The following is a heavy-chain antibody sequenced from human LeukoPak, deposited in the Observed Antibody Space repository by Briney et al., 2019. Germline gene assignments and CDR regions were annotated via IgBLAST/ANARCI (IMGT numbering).Heavy chain of an antibody. CDR1: GFSLSSYA. CDR3: GRPTKYWLVRGNGVDV. V-gene: IGHV3-23*01. J-gene: IGHJ6*02. CDR2: IDAGGGDT. D-gene: IGHD6-19*01. Sequence: ASLRLSCAASGFSLSSYAMTWVRQAPGKGLEWVSSIDAGGGDTYHSDSVKGRFTISRDNSMNTLYLQMNSLRADDTAVYYCGRPTKYWLVRGNGVDVWGQGTTVTVSS.